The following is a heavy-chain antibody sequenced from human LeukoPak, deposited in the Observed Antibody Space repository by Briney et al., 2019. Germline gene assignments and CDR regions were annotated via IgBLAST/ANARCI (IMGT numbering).Heavy chain of an antibody. V-gene: IGHV4-34*01. CDR1: GGSFSGYY. Sequence: PSETLSLTCAVYGGSFSGYYWSWIRQPPGEGLEWIGEINHSGSTNYNPSLKSRVTISVDTSKNQFSLKLSSVTAADTAVYYCARGRVYYDFWSGYYERRFDPWGQGTLVTVSS. CDR2: INHSGST. D-gene: IGHD3-3*01. CDR3: ARGRVYYDFWSGYYERRFDP. J-gene: IGHJ5*02.